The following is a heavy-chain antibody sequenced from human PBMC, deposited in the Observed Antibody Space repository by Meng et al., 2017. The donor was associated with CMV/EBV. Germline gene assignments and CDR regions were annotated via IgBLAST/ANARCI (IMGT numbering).Heavy chain of an antibody. Sequence: LSFTCAASGFTFSSYAMSWVRQAPGKGLEWVSAISGSGGSTYYADSVKGRFTISRDNSKNTLYLQMNSLRAEDTAVYYCAKHLRYCSSTSCRKRDYYYYYGMDVWGQGTTVTVSS. D-gene: IGHD2-2*01. CDR1: GFTFSSYA. J-gene: IGHJ6*02. CDR3: AKHLRYCSSTSCRKRDYYYYYGMDV. V-gene: IGHV3-23*01. CDR2: ISGSGGST.